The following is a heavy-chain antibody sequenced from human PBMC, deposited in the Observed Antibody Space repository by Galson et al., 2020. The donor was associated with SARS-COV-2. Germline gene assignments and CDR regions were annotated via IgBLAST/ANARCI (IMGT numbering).Heavy chain of an antibody. CDR3: ARASSSGWYYFDY. Sequence: TGGSLRLSCAASGFTFSSYWMHWVRQAPEKGLVWVSRINSDGSNTNYADSVKGRFTISRDNAKNTLYLQMNSLRAEDTAVYYCARASSSGWYYFDYWGQGTLVTVSS. V-gene: IGHV3-74*01. J-gene: IGHJ4*02. CDR1: GFTFSSYW. CDR2: INSDGSNT. D-gene: IGHD6-19*01.